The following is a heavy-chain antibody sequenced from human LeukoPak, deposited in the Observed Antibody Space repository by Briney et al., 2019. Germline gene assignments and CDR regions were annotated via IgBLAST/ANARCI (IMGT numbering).Heavy chain of an antibody. Sequence: GGSLRLSCAASGFTFGSYSMNWVRQAPGKGLEWVSSISSSSSYIYYADSVKGRFTISRDNAKNSLYLQMNSLRAEDTAVYYCARGPVLRFLEWLLFSDYWGQGTLVTVSS. CDR2: ISSSSSYI. CDR3: ARGPVLRFLEWLLFSDY. D-gene: IGHD3-3*01. J-gene: IGHJ4*02. CDR1: GFTFGSYS. V-gene: IGHV3-21*01.